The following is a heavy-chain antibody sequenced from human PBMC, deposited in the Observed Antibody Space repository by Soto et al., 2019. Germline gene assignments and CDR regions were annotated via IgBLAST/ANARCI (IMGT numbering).Heavy chain of an antibody. CDR2: IKSKTDGGTT. Sequence: GGSLRLSCAASGFTFSNAWMNWVRQAPGKGLEWVGRIKSKTDGGTTDYAAPVKGRFTISRDDSKNTLYLQMNSLKTEDTAVYYCTTAPPSGDYDYYYYYGMDVWGQGTTVTVSS. D-gene: IGHD4-17*01. CDR1: GFTFSNAW. V-gene: IGHV3-15*07. J-gene: IGHJ6*02. CDR3: TTAPPSGDYDYYYYYGMDV.